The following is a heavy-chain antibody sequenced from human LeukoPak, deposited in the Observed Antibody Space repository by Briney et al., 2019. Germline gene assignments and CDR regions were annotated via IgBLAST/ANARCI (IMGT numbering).Heavy chain of an antibody. V-gene: IGHV1-18*04. D-gene: IGHD2-15*01. CDR1: GYTFTSYG. CDR3: ARGKDIVLLPLIHLFDY. CDR2: ISAYNGNT. J-gene: IGHJ4*02. Sequence: ASVKVSCKASGYTFTSYGISWVRQAPGQGLEWMGWISAYNGNTNYAQKLQGRVTMTTDTSTSTAYMELRSLRSDDTAVYYCARGKDIVLLPLIHLFDYWGQGTLVTVSS.